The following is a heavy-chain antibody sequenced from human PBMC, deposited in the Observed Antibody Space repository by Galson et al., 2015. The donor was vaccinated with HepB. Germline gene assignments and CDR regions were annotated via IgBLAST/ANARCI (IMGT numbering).Heavy chain of an antibody. CDR2: ISAYNGNT. CDR3: ARETRGYSYALVRGDYYYGLDV. D-gene: IGHD5-18*01. J-gene: IGHJ6*02. Sequence: SVKVSCKASGYTFMNYGISWVRQAPGQGLEWMGWISAYNGNTKCAQKVQDRVTMTIDKSTSTAAMELRSLRSDDTAVYFCARETRGYSYALVRGDYYYGLDVWGQRTTVTVS. CDR1: GYTFMNYG. V-gene: IGHV1-18*01.